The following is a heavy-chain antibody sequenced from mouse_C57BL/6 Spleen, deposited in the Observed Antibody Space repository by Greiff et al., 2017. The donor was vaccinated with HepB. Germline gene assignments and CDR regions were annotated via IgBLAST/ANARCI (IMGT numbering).Heavy chain of an antibody. D-gene: IGHD1-1*01. CDR2: INPNNGGT. CDR1: GYTFTDYN. Sequence: EVQLQQSGPELVKPGASVKIPCKASGYTFTDYNMDWVKQSHGKSLEWIGDINPNNGGTIYNQKFKGKATLTVEKSSSTAYMELRSLTSEDTAVYYCAIGSPYYGSSYAMDYWGQGTSVTVSS. CDR3: AIGSPYYGSSYAMDY. J-gene: IGHJ4*01. V-gene: IGHV1-18*01.